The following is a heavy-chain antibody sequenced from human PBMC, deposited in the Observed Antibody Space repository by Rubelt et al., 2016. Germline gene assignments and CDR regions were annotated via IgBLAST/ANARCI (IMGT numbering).Heavy chain of an antibody. J-gene: IGHJ4*02. D-gene: IGHD3-10*01. V-gene: IGHV4-34*01. Sequence: QVQLQQWGAGLLKPSETLSLTCAVYGGSFSGYYWSWIRQPPGKGLEWIGEINHSGSTNYNPSLKSRVTISVDTSKNQFSLKLSSVTAADTAVYYCARDNTMVRGVIRYWGQGTLVTVSS. CDR3: ARDNTMVRGVIRY. CDR1: GGSFSGYY. CDR2: INHSGST.